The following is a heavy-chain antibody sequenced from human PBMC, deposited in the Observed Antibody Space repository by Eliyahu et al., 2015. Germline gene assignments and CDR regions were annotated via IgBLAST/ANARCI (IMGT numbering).Heavy chain of an antibody. CDR3: ARDRTGQQSLFDP. Sequence: EVQLVESGGGLVKPGGSLRLSCAASGFTFSSYSMNWVRQAPGKGLEWVSSISSSSSYIYYADSVKGRFTISRDNAKNSLYLQMNSLRAEDTAVYYCARDRTGQQSLFDPWGQGTLVTVSS. V-gene: IGHV3-21*01. J-gene: IGHJ5*02. CDR2: ISSSSSYI. D-gene: IGHD3/OR15-3a*01. CDR1: GFTFSSYS.